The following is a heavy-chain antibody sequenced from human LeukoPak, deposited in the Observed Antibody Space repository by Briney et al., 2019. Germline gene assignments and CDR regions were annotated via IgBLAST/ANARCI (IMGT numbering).Heavy chain of an antibody. Sequence: GASVKVSCKASGYTFTDYYIHWVRQAPGQGLEFMGWINPNSGGTNSAQKFQGRVTMTRDTSISTAYMDLSRLRSDDTAVYYCAREAPYSTSSDWFDPWGQGTLVTVSS. J-gene: IGHJ5*02. D-gene: IGHD6-6*01. V-gene: IGHV1-2*02. CDR3: AREAPYSTSSDWFDP. CDR1: GYTFTDYY. CDR2: INPNSGGT.